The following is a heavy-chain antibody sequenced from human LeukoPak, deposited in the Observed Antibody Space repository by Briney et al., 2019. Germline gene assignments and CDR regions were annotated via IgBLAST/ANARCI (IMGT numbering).Heavy chain of an antibody. J-gene: IGHJ4*02. CDR2: LRGSGHST. V-gene: IGHV3-23*01. CDR1: GFTFSSYA. CDR3: ARFRITGAIDY. D-gene: IGHD1-20*01. Sequence: GGSLRLSCAASGFTFSSYAMSWVRQAPGKGLEWVSALRGSGHSTYYADSVKGRFIISRDNSKNTLYLQMNSLRAEDTAVYYCARFRITGAIDYWGQGTLVTVSS.